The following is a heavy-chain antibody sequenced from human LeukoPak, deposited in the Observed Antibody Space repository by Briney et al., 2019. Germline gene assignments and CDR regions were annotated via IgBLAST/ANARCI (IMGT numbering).Heavy chain of an antibody. CDR1: GFTFSSYW. CDR2: INSDGSST. J-gene: IGHJ5*02. V-gene: IGHV3-74*01. Sequence: GGSLRLSCAASGFTFSSYWMHWVRHAPGKGLVWVSRINSDGSSTIYADSVKGRFTISRDNAKNTLYLQMNSLRVEDTAVYYCAREAYYDSSGPFDPWGQGTLVTVSS. CDR3: AREAYYDSSGPFDP. D-gene: IGHD3-22*01.